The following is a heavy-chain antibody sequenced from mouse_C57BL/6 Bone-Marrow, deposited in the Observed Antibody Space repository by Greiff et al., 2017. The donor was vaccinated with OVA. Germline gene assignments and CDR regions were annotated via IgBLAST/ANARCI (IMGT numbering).Heavy chain of an antibody. CDR2: IRLKSDNYAT. CDR3: TVYYYGSSYF. J-gene: IGHJ2*01. V-gene: IGHV6-3*01. Sequence: DVMLVESGGGLVQPGGSMKLSCVASGFTFSNYWMNWVRQSPEKGLEWVAQIRLKSDNYATHYAESVKGRFTISRDDSKSSVYLQMNNLRAEDTGIYYCTVYYYGSSYFWGQGTTLTVSS. D-gene: IGHD1-1*01. CDR1: GFTFSNYW.